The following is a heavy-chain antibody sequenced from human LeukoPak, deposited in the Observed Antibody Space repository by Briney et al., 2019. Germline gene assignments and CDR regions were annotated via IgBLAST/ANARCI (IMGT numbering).Heavy chain of an antibody. D-gene: IGHD2-15*01. CDR2: ISSSSSTI. CDR1: GFTFGSYS. Sequence: GGSLRLSCAASGFTFGSYSMNWVRQAPGKGLEWVSYISSSSSTIYYADSVKGRFTISRDNAKNSLYLQMNSLRAEDTAVYYCARDPGCSGGSCPVARYYYGMDVWGQGTTVTVSS. J-gene: IGHJ6*02. CDR3: ARDPGCSGGSCPVARYYYGMDV. V-gene: IGHV3-48*01.